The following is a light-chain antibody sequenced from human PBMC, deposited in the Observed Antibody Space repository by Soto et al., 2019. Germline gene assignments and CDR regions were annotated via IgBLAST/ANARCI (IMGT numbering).Light chain of an antibody. CDR2: GAS. J-gene: IGKJ1*01. CDR1: QSVSSN. V-gene: IGKV3-15*01. Sequence: EIVITQSASTLSVSQGERASLSCRASQSVSSNLAWYQQKPGQAPRLLIYGASTRATGIPARFSDSGSGTEFTLTISSLQSEDFAVYYCQQYNNWPTFGQGTKVDIK. CDR3: QQYNNWPT.